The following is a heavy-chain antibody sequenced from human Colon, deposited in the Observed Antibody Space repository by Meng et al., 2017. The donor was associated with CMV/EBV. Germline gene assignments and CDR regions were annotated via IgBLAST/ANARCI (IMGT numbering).Heavy chain of an antibody. Sequence: GGSLRLSCAASGFTFSTYWMSWVRQAPGKGLEWVANIKEDGSEKYYVDSVRGRFTISRDNAKNSLYLQMNSLRAEDTAVYYCAGDRGIVYWGQGTLVTVSS. J-gene: IGHJ4*02. CDR3: AGDRGIVY. D-gene: IGHD3-10*01. CDR1: GFTFSTYW. CDR2: IKEDGSEK. V-gene: IGHV3-7*01.